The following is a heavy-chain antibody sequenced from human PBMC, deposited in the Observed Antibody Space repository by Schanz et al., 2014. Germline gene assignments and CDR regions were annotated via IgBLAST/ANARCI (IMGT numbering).Heavy chain of an antibody. CDR2: VWSDGNTK. CDR3: AKDVRPVANTVHFYYMDV. Sequence: QVQLVESGGGVVRPGRSLRLSCATSGFTFSRFGMHWVRQAPGKGPEWVALVWSDGNTKYYVDSVKGRFTISRDNAKGSVYLQMNSLRAEDTAVYYCAKDVRPVANTVHFYYMDVWGQGTTVTVSS. D-gene: IGHD6-19*01. V-gene: IGHV3-33*03. CDR1: GFTFSRFG. J-gene: IGHJ6*02.